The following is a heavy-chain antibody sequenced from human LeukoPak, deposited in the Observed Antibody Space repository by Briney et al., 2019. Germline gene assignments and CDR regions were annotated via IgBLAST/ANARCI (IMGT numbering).Heavy chain of an antibody. CDR3: AKDRGAYYYGSGSYYKTLYYYYGMDV. V-gene: IGHV3-9*01. D-gene: IGHD3-10*01. J-gene: IGHJ6*02. CDR1: GFTFDDYA. Sequence: GGSLRLSCAASGFTFDDYAMHWVRQAPGKGLEWVSGISWNSGSIGYAGSVKGRFTISRDNAKNSLYLQMNSLRAEDTALYYCAKDRGAYYYGSGSYYKTLYYYYGMDVWGQGTTVTVSS. CDR2: ISWNSGSI.